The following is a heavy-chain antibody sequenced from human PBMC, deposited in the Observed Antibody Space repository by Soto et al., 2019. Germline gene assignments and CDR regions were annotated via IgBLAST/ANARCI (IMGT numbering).Heavy chain of an antibody. J-gene: IGHJ4*02. Sequence: QVQLVQSGAEVQKPGSSVKVSCKASGGTFSSYAISWVRQAPGQGLEWMGGIIPIFGTANYAQKFQGRVTVYGEQSQGTALQEPSSLVSEDPAGYLRGGGQGGLGRYRADYWGQGTLVTVSS. CDR2: IIPIFGTA. CDR3: GGGQGGLGRYRADY. V-gene: IGHV1-69*01. CDR1: GGTFSSYA. D-gene: IGHD3-10*01.